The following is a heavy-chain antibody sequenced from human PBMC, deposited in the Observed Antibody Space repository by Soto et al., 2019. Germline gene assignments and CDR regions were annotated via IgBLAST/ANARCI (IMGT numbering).Heavy chain of an antibody. V-gene: IGHV3-11*01. CDR3: ARSGLLRYFDWLSSEHAFDI. Sequence: GGSLRLSCAASGFTFSDYYMSWIRQAPGKGLEWVSYISSSGSTIYYADSVKGRFTISRDNAKNSLYLQMNSLRAEDTAVYYCARSGLLRYFDWLSSEHAFDIWGQGTMVTVAS. CDR1: GFTFSDYY. J-gene: IGHJ3*02. CDR2: ISSSGSTI. D-gene: IGHD3-9*01.